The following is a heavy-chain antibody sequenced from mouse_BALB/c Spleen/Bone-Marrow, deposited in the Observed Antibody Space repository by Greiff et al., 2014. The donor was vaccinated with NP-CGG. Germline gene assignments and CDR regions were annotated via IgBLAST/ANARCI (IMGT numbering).Heavy chain of an antibody. Sequence: VQLQQSGAELMKPGASVKISCKATGYTFSGYWIEWVKQRPGHGLEWIGEILPGSGNTNYNENFKGKATFTADTSSNTAYMQLSSLTSEDSAVYYCARRLLYYFDYWGQGTTLTVSS. CDR3: ARRLLYYFDY. CDR1: GYTFSGYW. J-gene: IGHJ2*01. V-gene: IGHV1-9*01. CDR2: ILPGSGNT. D-gene: IGHD1-2*01.